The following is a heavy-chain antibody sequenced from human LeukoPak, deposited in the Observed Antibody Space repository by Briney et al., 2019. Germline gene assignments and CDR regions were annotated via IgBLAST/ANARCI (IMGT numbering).Heavy chain of an antibody. CDR2: INAGNGNT. D-gene: IGHD3-9*01. V-gene: IGHV1-3*01. CDR3: ARGLRYFDWLLYDY. Sequence: ASVKVSCKASGYTFTSYAMHWVRQAPGQRLEWMGWINAGNGNTKYSQKFQGRVTITRDTSASTAYMELSSLRSEDTAVYYCARGLRYFDWLLYDYWGQGTLVTVSS. CDR1: GYTFTSYA. J-gene: IGHJ4*02.